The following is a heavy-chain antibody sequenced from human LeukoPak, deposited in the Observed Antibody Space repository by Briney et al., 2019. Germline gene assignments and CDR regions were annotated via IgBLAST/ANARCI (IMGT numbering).Heavy chain of an antibody. CDR1: GFTFSSYE. Sequence: GGSLRLSCAASGFTFSSYEMNWVRQAPGKGLEWVSYISSSGSTIYYADSLKGRFTISEDNAKNSLYLQMNSLRAEDTAVYYCAELGITMIGGVWGKGTTVTISS. CDR2: ISSSGSTI. V-gene: IGHV3-48*03. D-gene: IGHD3-10*02. CDR3: AELGITMIGGV. J-gene: IGHJ6*04.